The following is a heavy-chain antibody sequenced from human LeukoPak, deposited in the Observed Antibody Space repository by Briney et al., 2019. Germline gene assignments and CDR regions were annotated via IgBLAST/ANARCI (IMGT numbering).Heavy chain of an antibody. J-gene: IGHJ4*02. Sequence: SETLSLTCAVYGGSFSGYYWSWIRQPPGKGLEWIGEINHSGSTNYNPSLKSRVTISVDTSKNQFSLKLSSVTAADTAVYYCARGLMIAVAGTLWYGGGRGSNYFDYWGQGTLVTVSS. CDR1: GGSFSGYY. V-gene: IGHV4-34*01. CDR3: ARGLMIAVAGTLWYGGGRGSNYFDY. CDR2: INHSGST. D-gene: IGHD6-19*01.